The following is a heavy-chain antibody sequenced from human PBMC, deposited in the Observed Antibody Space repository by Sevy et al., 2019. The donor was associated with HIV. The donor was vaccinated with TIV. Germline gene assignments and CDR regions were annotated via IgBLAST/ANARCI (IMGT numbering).Heavy chain of an antibody. J-gene: IGHJ4*02. Sequence: GGSLRLSCAASGLTFSSHAMHWVRQAPGKGLEWVVVISSAGSNKYYAHSVKGRFTISRDNPKNTLYLQMNSLRPEDTAVYYCTRDAGYSIAWSPSDYWGQGTLVTVSS. CDR1: GLTFSSHA. V-gene: IGHV3-30-3*01. D-gene: IGHD6-19*01. CDR2: ISSAGSNK. CDR3: TRDAGYSIAWSPSDY.